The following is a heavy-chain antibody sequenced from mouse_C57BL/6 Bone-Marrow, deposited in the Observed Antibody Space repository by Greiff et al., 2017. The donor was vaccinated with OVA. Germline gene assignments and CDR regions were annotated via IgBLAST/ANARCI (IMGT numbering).Heavy chain of an antibody. CDR1: GYSFTGYY. D-gene: IGHD4-1*01. V-gene: IGHV1-42*01. CDR3: ARLRTGTFFAY. Sequence: VQLQQSGPELVKPGASVKISCKASGYSFTGYYMNWVKQSPEKSLEWIGEINPSTGGTTYNQTFKAKATLTVDKSSSTAYMQLKSLTSEDSAVYYGARLRTGTFFAYWGQGTLVTVSA. CDR2: INPSTGGT. J-gene: IGHJ3*01.